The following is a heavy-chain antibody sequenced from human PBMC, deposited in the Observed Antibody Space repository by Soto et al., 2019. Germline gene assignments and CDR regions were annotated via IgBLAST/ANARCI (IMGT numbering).Heavy chain of an antibody. CDR3: ARPFDTYYDYIWGSYRSGDAFDI. J-gene: IGHJ3*02. D-gene: IGHD3-16*02. CDR1: GFTFSSYW. CDR2: IKQDGSEK. V-gene: IGHV3-7*01. Sequence: GGSLRLSCAASGFTFSSYWMSWVRQAPGKGLEWVANIKQDGSEKYYVDSVKGRFTISRDNAKNSLYLQMNSLRAEDTAVYYCARPFDTYYDYIWGSYRSGDAFDIWGQGTRVTVSS.